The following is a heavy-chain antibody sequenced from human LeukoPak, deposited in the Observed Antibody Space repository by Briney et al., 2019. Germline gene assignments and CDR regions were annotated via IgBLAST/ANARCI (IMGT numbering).Heavy chain of an antibody. CDR1: AFTFSSYW. CDR2: IKSDGSST. J-gene: IGHJ5*02. D-gene: IGHD6-6*01. CDR3: ARNIAARWFDP. Sequence: GGSLRLSCAASAFTFSSYWMHWVRQAPGKGLVWVSRIKSDGSSTSYADFVKGRFTISRDNAKNTLYLQMNSLRAEDTAVYYCARNIAARWFDPWGQGTLVTVSS. V-gene: IGHV3-74*01.